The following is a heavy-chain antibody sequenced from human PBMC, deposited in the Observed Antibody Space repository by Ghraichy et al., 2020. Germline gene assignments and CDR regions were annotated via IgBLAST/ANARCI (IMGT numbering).Heavy chain of an antibody. J-gene: IGHJ4*02. Sequence: ASVKVSCKASGYTFTGYYMHWVRQAPGQGLEWMGWINPNSGATKYAQKFQGRVTITRDTSLNTAYMELSSLKSDDTAVYYCARVAAGGDYWGQGTLVTVS. CDR3: ARVAAGGDY. D-gene: IGHD6-25*01. V-gene: IGHV1-2*02. CDR2: INPNSGAT. CDR1: GYTFTGYY.